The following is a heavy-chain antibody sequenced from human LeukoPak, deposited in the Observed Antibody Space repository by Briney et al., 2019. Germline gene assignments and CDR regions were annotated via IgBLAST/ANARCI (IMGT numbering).Heavy chain of an antibody. J-gene: IGHJ4*02. CDR1: VYTFTSYG. D-gene: IGHD5-18*01. CDR2: ISAYNGNT. Sequence: AVTVTFKSSVYTFTSYGISWVRQAPGQGLEWMGWISAYNGNTNYAQKLKGRVTMTTDTSTSTAYMELRSLRSDDTAVYCCARGPYGYDFDYWGQGTLVTVSS. V-gene: IGHV1-18*01. CDR3: ARGPYGYDFDY.